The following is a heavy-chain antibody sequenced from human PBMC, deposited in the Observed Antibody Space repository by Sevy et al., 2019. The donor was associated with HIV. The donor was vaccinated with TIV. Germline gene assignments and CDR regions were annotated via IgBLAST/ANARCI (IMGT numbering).Heavy chain of an antibody. Sequence: GGSLRLSCAASTFTFSDYYMTWIRQAPGKGLESVSYISSRGSHIYYADSVKGRFTISRDNAKNSLYPQMNSLRAEDTAVYYCARVRYNYGSYYFDYWGQGTLVTVSS. D-gene: IGHD5-18*01. CDR2: ISSRGSHI. CDR3: ARVRYNYGSYYFDY. J-gene: IGHJ4*02. CDR1: TFTFSDYY. V-gene: IGHV3-11*01.